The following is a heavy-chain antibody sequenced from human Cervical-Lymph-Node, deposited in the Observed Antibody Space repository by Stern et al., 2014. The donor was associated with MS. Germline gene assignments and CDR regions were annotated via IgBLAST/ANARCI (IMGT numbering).Heavy chain of an antibody. Sequence: QVQLVQSGAEVKKPGASVKVSCKASGYTFSSYYMDWVRQAPGQGLEWMGIINPRDGNTNYAQKFQGNVTMTRDTSTSTVYMELSSLRSEDTAVYYCARGQVGADAFDIWGQGTMVTVSS. J-gene: IGHJ3*02. CDR3: ARGQVGADAFDI. D-gene: IGHD1-26*01. V-gene: IGHV1-46*01. CDR2: INPRDGNT. CDR1: GYTFSSYY.